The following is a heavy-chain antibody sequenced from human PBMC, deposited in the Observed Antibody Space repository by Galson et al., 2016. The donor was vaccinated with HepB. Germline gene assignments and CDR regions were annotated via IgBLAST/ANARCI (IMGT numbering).Heavy chain of an antibody. CDR3: AKGDYYDSSGLNY. CDR1: GFTVNNNF. V-gene: IGHV3-53*01. D-gene: IGHD3-22*01. J-gene: IGHJ4*02. CDR2: IYSSGRT. Sequence: SLRLSCAASGFTVNNNFMSWVRQAPGMGLEWVSVIYSSGRTFYADSVKGRFTISRDNSKNTLYLQMNSLRAEDTAVYYCAKGDYYDSSGLNYWGQGTLVTVSS.